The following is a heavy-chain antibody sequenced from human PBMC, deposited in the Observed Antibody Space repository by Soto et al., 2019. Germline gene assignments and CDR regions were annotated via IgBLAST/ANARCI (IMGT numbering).Heavy chain of an antibody. V-gene: IGHV1-2*02. CDR2: INHNSGGT. Sequence: ASVKVSCKASGHTFTGYYIHWVRQSPGQGLEWMGWINHNSGGTDYGQKFQGRVTMTRDTSISTVYMELTRLRSADTAVYYCARGKAKEVERYNWCDPWGQGTLVTVSS. J-gene: IGHJ5*02. CDR3: ARGKAKEVERYNWCDP. CDR1: GHTFTGYY.